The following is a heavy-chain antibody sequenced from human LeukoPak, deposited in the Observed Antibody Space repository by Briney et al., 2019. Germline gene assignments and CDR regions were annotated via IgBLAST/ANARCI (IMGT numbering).Heavy chain of an antibody. Sequence: GGSLRLSCAASGVTVSRDYMSWVRQAPGKGLEWVSVIYSDGKTYYADSVKGRFTISRDNSKNTLYLQMNSLRAEDTAVYYCARVRGSYYHYYYYYMDVWGKGTTVTVSS. CDR3: ARVRGSYYHYYYYYMDV. V-gene: IGHV3-53*05. D-gene: IGHD1-26*01. J-gene: IGHJ6*03. CDR2: IYSDGKT. CDR1: GVTVSRDY.